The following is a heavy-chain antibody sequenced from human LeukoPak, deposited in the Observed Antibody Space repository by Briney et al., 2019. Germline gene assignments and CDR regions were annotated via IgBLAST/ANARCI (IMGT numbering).Heavy chain of an antibody. Sequence: ASVKVSCKASGYTFTSYDINWVRQATGQGLEWMGWMNPNSGNTGYAQKFQGRVTMTRNTSISTAYMELSSLRSEDMAVYYCARGGTLRYFDWLLSYYYYGMDVWGQGTTVTVSS. V-gene: IGHV1-8*01. CDR1: GYTFTSYD. CDR3: ARGGTLRYFDWLLSYYYYGMDV. J-gene: IGHJ6*02. CDR2: MNPNSGNT. D-gene: IGHD3-9*01.